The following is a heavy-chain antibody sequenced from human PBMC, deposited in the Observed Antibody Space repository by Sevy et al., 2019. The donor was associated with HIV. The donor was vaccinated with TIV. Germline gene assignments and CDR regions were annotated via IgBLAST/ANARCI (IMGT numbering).Heavy chain of an antibody. V-gene: IGHV3-30*04. Sequence: GGSLRLSCAASGFTFGNHAIHWVRQAPGKGLEWVAIISFDGRNEHYAGSVKGRFTISRDNSKKTVYLQMTNLRSEDAAVYYCARDHCTDGVCFRSGYFDYWGQGTPVTVSS. CDR2: ISFDGRNE. D-gene: IGHD2-8*01. CDR3: ARDHCTDGVCFRSGYFDY. J-gene: IGHJ4*01. CDR1: GFTFGNHA.